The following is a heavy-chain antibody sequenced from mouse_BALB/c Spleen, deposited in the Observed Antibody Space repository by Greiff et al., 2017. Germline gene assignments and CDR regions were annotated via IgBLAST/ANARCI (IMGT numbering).Heavy chain of an antibody. V-gene: IGHV5-6-3*01. D-gene: IGHD2-2*01. CDR1: GFTFSSYG. J-gene: IGHJ2*01. CDR3: ARGGFYYGYDY. Sequence: EVKLVESGGGLVQPGGSLTLSCAASGFTFSSYGMSWVRQTPDKRLELVATINSNGGSTYYPDSVKGRFTISRDNAKNTLYLQMSSLKSEDTAMYYCARGGFYYGYDYWGQGTTLTVSS. CDR2: INSNGGST.